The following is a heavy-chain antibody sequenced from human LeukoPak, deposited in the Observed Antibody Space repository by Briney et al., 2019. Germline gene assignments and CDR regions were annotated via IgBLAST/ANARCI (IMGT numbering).Heavy chain of an antibody. D-gene: IGHD6-13*01. Sequence: GGSLRLSCAASGFTFSSYGMHWVRQAPGKGLEWVAVIWYDGSNKYYADSVKGRFTISRDNSKSTLYLQMNSPRAEDTAVYYCARQLDRRLDYWGQGTLVTVSS. CDR1: GFTFSSYG. CDR3: ARQLDRRLDY. J-gene: IGHJ4*02. CDR2: IWYDGSNK. V-gene: IGHV3-33*01.